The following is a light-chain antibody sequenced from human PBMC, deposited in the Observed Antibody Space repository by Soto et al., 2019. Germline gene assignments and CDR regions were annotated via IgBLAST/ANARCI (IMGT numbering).Light chain of an antibody. CDR2: AAS. J-gene: IGKJ5*01. CDR3: QQYKNWPPVT. CDR1: QSVSSN. Sequence: EIVMTQSPATLSVSPGERATLSCRASQSVSSNLAWYQHKPGQAPRLLIYAASTRATGTPARFSGSGSGTEFTLTISSLQSEDFAVYYCQQYKNWPPVTFGQGTRLDIK. V-gene: IGKV3-15*01.